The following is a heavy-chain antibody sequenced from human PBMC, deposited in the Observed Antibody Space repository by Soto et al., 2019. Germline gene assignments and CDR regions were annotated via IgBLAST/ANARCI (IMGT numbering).Heavy chain of an antibody. Sequence: GGSLRLSCAASGFTFSSYSMNWVRQAPGKGLEWVSSISSSSSYIYYADSVKGRFTISRDNAKNSLYLQMNSLRAEDTAVYYCALLPHTMVRGVHLAPPHFDYWGQGTLVTVSS. CDR1: GFTFSSYS. CDR3: ALLPHTMVRGVHLAPPHFDY. D-gene: IGHD3-10*01. CDR2: ISSSSSYI. J-gene: IGHJ4*02. V-gene: IGHV3-21*01.